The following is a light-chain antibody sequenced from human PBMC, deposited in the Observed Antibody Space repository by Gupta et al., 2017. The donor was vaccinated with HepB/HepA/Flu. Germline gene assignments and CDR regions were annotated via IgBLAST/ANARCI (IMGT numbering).Light chain of an antibody. V-gene: IGLV2-11*01. CDR2: DVT. CDR3: CSYAGSYTGV. J-gene: IGLJ2*01. Sequence: QSALTQPPSVSGSPGQSVTISCTGSSSDVGGYNYVSWYQQHPVKAPKLIIYDVTKRPSGVPDRFSGSKSGNTASLTISGLQAEDEADYHCCSYAGSYTGVFGGGIKLTVL. CDR1: SSDVGGYNY.